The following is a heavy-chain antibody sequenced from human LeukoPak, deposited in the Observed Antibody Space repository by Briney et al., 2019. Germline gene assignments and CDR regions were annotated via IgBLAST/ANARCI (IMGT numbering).Heavy chain of an antibody. CDR3: AREALPNGVWRVGWFDP. D-gene: IGHD2-8*01. CDR1: GASISSGRYF. J-gene: IGHJ5*02. V-gene: IGHV4-61*02. Sequence: SETLSLTCTVSGASISSGRYFWSWIRQSAGRGLEWIGRIDSSGYTNYNPSLKIRVTMSLDTSKNQFSLKLSSVTAADTAVYYCAREALPNGVWRVGWFDPWGQGTLVTVFS. CDR2: IDSSGYT.